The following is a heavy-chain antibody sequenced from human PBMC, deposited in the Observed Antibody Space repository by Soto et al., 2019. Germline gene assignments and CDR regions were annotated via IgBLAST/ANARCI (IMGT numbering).Heavy chain of an antibody. CDR2: IWYDGSNK. Sequence: GGSLRLSCAASGFTFSSYGMHWVRQAPGKGLEWVAVIWYDGSNKYYADSVKGRFTISRDNSKNTLYLQMNSLRAEDTAVYYCARARPFGYYYGMDVWGQGTTVTVSS. CDR1: GFTFSSYG. V-gene: IGHV3-33*01. J-gene: IGHJ6*02. CDR3: ARARPFGYYYGMDV. D-gene: IGHD3-16*01.